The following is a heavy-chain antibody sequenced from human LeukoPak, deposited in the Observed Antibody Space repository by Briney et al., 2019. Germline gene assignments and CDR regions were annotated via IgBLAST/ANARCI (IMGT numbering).Heavy chain of an antibody. D-gene: IGHD3-16*01. Sequence: GGSLRFSCAASGFIFTSNRMNWVRQAPGKGLGWVANIKHDGSEQIYVDSVKGRFTISRDNAKDSVYLQMNSLRAEDTAVYYCTRGLGEHGGVSDRWGQGTLVIVS. V-gene: IGHV3-7*01. CDR2: IKHDGSEQ. CDR1: GFIFTSNR. CDR3: TRGLGEHGGVSDR. J-gene: IGHJ5*02.